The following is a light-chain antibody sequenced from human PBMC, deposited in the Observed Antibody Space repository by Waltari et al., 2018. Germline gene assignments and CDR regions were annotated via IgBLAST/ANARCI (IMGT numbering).Light chain of an antibody. CDR2: GAS. Sequence: EIVLTQSPGTLSLSPGERATLSCRASESVSSNYLAWYQQNAGQTRRLLIYGASRRATGIPYRFSGSGSGTDFTLTINRLEPEDFSVYYCQQYGSSPRTFGQGTKVEIK. J-gene: IGKJ1*01. CDR1: ESVSSNY. CDR3: QQYGSSPRT. V-gene: IGKV3-20*01.